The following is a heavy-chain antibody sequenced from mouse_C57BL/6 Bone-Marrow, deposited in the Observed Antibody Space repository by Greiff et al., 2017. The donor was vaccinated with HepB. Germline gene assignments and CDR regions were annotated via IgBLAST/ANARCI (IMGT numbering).Heavy chain of an antibody. V-gene: IGHV1-81*01. CDR2: IYPRSGNT. D-gene: IGHD1-1*01. J-gene: IGHJ3*01. CDR1: GYTFTSYG. CDR3: ARPDYLSWCAY. Sequence: VQLQQSGAELARPGASVKLSCKASGYTFTSYGISWVKQRTGQGLEWIGEIYPRSGNTYYNEKFKGKATLTADKSSSTAYMELRSRTSEDSAVYFCARPDYLSWCAYWGQGTLVTVSA.